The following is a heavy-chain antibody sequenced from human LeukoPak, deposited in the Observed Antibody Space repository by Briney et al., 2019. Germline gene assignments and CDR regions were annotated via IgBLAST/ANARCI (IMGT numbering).Heavy chain of an antibody. D-gene: IGHD3-10*02. V-gene: IGHV3-21*06. CDR2: ISTTSSYI. CDR1: GFTFSSYS. CDR3: ASDVPNDY. Sequence: GGSLRLSCAASGFTFSSYSMNWVRQAPGKGVEWGSSISTTSSYIFYADSVKGRFPISRDNAKNSLYLQMNSLRAEDTAMYYCASDVPNDYWGQGTLVTVSS. J-gene: IGHJ4*02.